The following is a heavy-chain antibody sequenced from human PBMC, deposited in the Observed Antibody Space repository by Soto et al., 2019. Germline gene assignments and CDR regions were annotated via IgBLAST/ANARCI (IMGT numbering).Heavy chain of an antibody. Sequence: EVQLVESGGGLVKPGGSLRLSCAASGFTFSRYSMNWVRQAPGKGLEWVSSISSSSSYIYYADSVKGRFTISRHHAKKYPYLQMNRLGAEDTAVYYCARGDLVRGVISAFDIWCQGTMVTVSS. D-gene: IGHD3-10*01. CDR3: ARGDLVRGVISAFDI. CDR1: GFTFSRYS. V-gene: IGHV3-21*01. J-gene: IGHJ3*02. CDR2: ISSSSSYI.